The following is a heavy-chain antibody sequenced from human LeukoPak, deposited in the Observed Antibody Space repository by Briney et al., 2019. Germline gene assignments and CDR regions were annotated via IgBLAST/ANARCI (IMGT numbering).Heavy chain of an antibody. J-gene: IGHJ3*02. CDR1: GFTFSSYA. Sequence: PGGSLRLSCAASGFTFSSYAMSWVRQAPGKGLEWVSTISGVGGSTYYADSVKGRFTISRDNSKNTLYLQMNSLRAEDTAVYYCAKAPYSTSWHGGAFDIWGQGTMVTVSS. D-gene: IGHD6-13*01. CDR2: ISGVGGST. CDR3: AKAPYSTSWHGGAFDI. V-gene: IGHV3-23*01.